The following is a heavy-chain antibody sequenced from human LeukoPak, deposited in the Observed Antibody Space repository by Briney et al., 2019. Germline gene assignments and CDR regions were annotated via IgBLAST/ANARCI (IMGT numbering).Heavy chain of an antibody. V-gene: IGHV1-18*01. CDR3: ARVVGSSSWYPYYYYYMDV. Sequence: ASVKVSCKASGYTFTSYGISWVRQAPGQGLEWMGWISAYNGNTNYAQKPQGRVTMTTDTSTSTAYMELRSLRSDDTAVYYCARVVGSSSWYPYYYYYMDVWGKGTTVTVSS. J-gene: IGHJ6*03. CDR2: ISAYNGNT. D-gene: IGHD6-13*01. CDR1: GYTFTSYG.